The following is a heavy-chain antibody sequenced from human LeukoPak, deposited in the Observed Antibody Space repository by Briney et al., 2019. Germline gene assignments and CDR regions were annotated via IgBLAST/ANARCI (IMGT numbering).Heavy chain of an antibody. CDR3: ARGYDILTGYYLPPFDY. Sequence: GRSLRLSCAASGFTFDDYAMHWVRQAPGKGLEWVSGISWKSDRIGYADSVKGRFTISRDNAKNSLYLQMNSLRAEDTAVYYCARGYDILTGYYLPPFDYWGQGTLVTVSS. J-gene: IGHJ4*02. V-gene: IGHV3-9*01. D-gene: IGHD3-9*01. CDR1: GFTFDDYA. CDR2: ISWKSDRI.